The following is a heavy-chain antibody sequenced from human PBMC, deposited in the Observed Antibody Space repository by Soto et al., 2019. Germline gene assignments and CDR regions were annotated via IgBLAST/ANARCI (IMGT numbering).Heavy chain of an antibody. CDR1: GFTFSGSA. CDR3: TSSSVIVVVVAAANWFDP. CDR2: IRSKANSYAT. J-gene: IGHJ5*02. Sequence: GGSLRLSCAASGFTFSGSAMHWVRQASGKGLEWVGRIRSKANSYATANAASVKGRFTISRSDSKNTAYLKMNSLKTENTTVYYCTSSSVIVVVVAAANWFDPWGQGTLVTVSS. D-gene: IGHD2-15*01. V-gene: IGHV3-73*01.